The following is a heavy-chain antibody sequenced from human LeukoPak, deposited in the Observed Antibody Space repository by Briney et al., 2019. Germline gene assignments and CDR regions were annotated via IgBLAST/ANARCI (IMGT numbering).Heavy chain of an antibody. J-gene: IGHJ4*02. CDR2: ISTSSSYI. CDR3: ARNSRNFDFDY. CDR1: GFTFSNYD. Sequence: GGSLRLSCAASGFTFSNYDMNWVRQAPGKGLEWVSSISTSSSYIYYADSVKGRFTISRHNSKNTLYLQMNSLRAEDTAVYYCARNSRNFDFDYWGQGTLVTVSS. V-gene: IGHV3-21*04. D-gene: IGHD4-4*01.